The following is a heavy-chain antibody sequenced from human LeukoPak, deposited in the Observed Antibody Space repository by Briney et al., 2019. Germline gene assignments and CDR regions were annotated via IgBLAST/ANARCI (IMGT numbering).Heavy chain of an antibody. V-gene: IGHV1-18*01. CDR2: ISAYNSNT. CDR3: ARCSYYDSSGYYDY. Sequence: ASVKVSCKASGYTFTSYGISWVRQAPGQGLEWMGWISAYNSNTNYAQKLQGRVTMTTDTSTSTAYMELRSLRSDDTAVYYCARCSYYDSSGYYDYWGQGTLVTVSS. CDR1: GYTFTSYG. D-gene: IGHD3-22*01. J-gene: IGHJ4*02.